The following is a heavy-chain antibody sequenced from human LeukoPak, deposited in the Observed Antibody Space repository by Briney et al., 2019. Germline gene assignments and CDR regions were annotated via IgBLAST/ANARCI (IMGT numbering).Heavy chain of an antibody. CDR1: GFTFSSYW. CDR2: INSDGSST. J-gene: IGHJ6*02. CDR3: ARDKRTGYSSGWYGRYYYYGMDV. Sequence: PGRSLRLSCAASGFTFSSYWMHWVRHAPGKGLVWVSRINSDGSSTSYADSVKGRFTISRDNAKNTLYLQMNSLRAEDTAVYYCARDKRTGYSSGWYGRYYYYGMDVWGQGTTVTVSS. D-gene: IGHD6-19*01. V-gene: IGHV3-74*01.